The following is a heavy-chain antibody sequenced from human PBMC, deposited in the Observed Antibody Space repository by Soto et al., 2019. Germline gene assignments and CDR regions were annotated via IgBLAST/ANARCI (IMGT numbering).Heavy chain of an antibody. V-gene: IGHV4-59*01. D-gene: IGHD6-6*01. CDR1: GGSISSYY. CDR2: IYYSGST. J-gene: IGHJ5*02. Sequence: QVQLQESGPGLVKPSETLSLTCTVSGGSISSYYWSWIRQPPGKGLEWIGYIYYSGSTNYNPSLKSRVNISVDTSKNQFSLKLSSVTAADTAVYYCARDRAAPTYNWFDPWGQGTLVTVSS. CDR3: ARDRAAPTYNWFDP.